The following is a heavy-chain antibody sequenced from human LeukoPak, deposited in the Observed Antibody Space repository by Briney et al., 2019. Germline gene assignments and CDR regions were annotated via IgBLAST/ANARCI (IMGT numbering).Heavy chain of an antibody. J-gene: IGHJ4*02. V-gene: IGHV4-61*02. CDR2: IYTSGST. CDR3: AREGYCSGGSCYSTPY. CDR1: GGSISSGSYY. D-gene: IGHD2-15*01. Sequence: SETLYLTCTVSGGSISSGSYYWSWIRQPAGKGLEWIGRIYTSGSTNYNPSLKSRVTISVDTSKNQFSLKLSSVTAADTAVHYCAREGYCSGGSCYSTPYWGQGTLVTVSS.